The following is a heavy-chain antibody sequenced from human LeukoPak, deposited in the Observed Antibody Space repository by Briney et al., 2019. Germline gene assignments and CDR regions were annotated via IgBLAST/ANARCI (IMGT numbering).Heavy chain of an antibody. CDR1: GGSISSYY. V-gene: IGHV4-59*01. Sequence: SETLSLTCTVSGGSISSYYWSWIRQPPGKGLAWIGYIYYSGSTNYNPSLKSRVTISVDTSKNQFSLKLSSVTAADTAVYYCAREIVVVVATTRWFDPWGQGTLVTVSS. J-gene: IGHJ5*02. D-gene: IGHD2-15*01. CDR2: IYYSGST. CDR3: AREIVVVVATTRWFDP.